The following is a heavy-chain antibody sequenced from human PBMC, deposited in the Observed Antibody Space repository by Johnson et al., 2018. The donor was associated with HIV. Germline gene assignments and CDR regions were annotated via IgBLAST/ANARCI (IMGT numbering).Heavy chain of an antibody. J-gene: IGHJ3*02. Sequence: QVQLVESGGGVVQPGRSLRLSCVASGFTFSSYGMHWVRQTPGKGLEWVAVISYNGTNTWYADSVKGRFTISRDNSKNTMYLQLNSLRPEDTAVYYCVKDRGGRFSGSYFSLRVGAFDIWGQGTLVTVSS. V-gene: IGHV3-30*18. CDR2: ISYNGTNT. D-gene: IGHD1-26*01. CDR3: VKDRGGRFSGSYFSLRVGAFDI. CDR1: GFTFSSYG.